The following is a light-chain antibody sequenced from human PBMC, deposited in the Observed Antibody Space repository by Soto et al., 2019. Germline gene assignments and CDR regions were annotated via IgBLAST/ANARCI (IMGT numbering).Light chain of an antibody. CDR1: TSDVGGFDY. CDR2: DVS. J-gene: IGLJ1*01. Sequence: QSALTQPASVSGAPGQSITLSCSGTTSDVGGFDYVSWYQQHPGKVPKLMIVDVSNRTSGVSDRFSGSKSGNTASLTISGLQSEDEDDYYCSAYTTTGTQVFGTGTKLTVL. CDR3: SAYTTTGTQV. V-gene: IGLV2-14*03.